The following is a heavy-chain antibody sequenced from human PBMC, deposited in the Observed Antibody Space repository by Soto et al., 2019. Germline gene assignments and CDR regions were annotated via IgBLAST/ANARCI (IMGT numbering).Heavy chain of an antibody. J-gene: IGHJ6*02. CDR3: ASGVGTDYYYGMDV. Sequence: QVQLVQSGAEVKKPGASVKVSCKASGYTFTNYDINWVRQATGQRLEWMGWMNPNSGNTGYARKFQGRVTMTRNTSISTAYMELRRLRSEDKAVYYCASGVGTDYYYGMDVWGQGTTVTVSS. CDR2: MNPNSGNT. D-gene: IGHD1-26*01. V-gene: IGHV1-8*01. CDR1: GYTFTNYD.